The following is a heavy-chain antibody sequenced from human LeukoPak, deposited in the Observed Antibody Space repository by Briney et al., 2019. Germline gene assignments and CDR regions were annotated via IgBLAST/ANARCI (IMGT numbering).Heavy chain of an antibody. V-gene: IGHV4-4*07. CDR2: MYTSGSA. Sequence: SETLSLTCTVSGGSISPYHWTWIRQPAGKGLEWIGRMYTSGSANYNPSLKSRVSISVDRSKNQFSLKLTSVTAADTAVYYCASRTPAWYFDQWGQGSLVTVSS. CDR3: ASRTPAWYFDQ. CDR1: GGSISPYH. J-gene: IGHJ4*02.